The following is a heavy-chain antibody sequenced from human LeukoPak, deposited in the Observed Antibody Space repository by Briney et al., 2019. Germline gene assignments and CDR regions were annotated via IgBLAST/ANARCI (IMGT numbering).Heavy chain of an antibody. J-gene: IGHJ4*02. CDR3: ARDIVGDFDLDY. CDR2: ISVYSGDT. D-gene: IGHD2-21*02. Sequence: ASVKVSCKASGYTFDSHGISWLRQAPGQGLEWMGWISVYSGDTNYAQKVQGRVTMTTDTSTSTAYMGLRSLTSDDTAVYFCARDIVGDFDLDYWGQGTLVTVSS. V-gene: IGHV1-18*01. CDR1: GYTFDSHG.